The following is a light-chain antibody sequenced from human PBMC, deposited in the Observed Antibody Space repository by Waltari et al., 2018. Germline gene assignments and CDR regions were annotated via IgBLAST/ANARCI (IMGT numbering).Light chain of an antibody. Sequence: DIQLTQSPSFLSSSVGDRVTITCRASQVFSNYLAWYQQKPEKAPKLLIYAASTLQSGVPSRFSGSGSGTEFTLTISSLQPEDLATYYCQQLNTYPRTFGQGTKVEIK. V-gene: IGKV1-9*01. J-gene: IGKJ1*01. CDR1: QVFSNY. CDR2: AAS. CDR3: QQLNTYPRT.